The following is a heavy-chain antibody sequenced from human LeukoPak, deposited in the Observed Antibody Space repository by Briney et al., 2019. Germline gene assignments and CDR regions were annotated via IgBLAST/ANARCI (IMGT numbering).Heavy chain of an antibody. CDR1: GGSISGSF. V-gene: IGHV4-59*03. J-gene: IGHJ5*02. D-gene: IGHD4-17*01. CDR3: AKFVTVTTPNWIDP. Sequence: PSETLSLTCTVSGGSISGSFWGWIRQPPGEALEFIGYIFYTGAASYKPSLSSRVTMSVDTSRNQFSLKVTSVTAADTAVYYCAKFVTVTTPNWIDPWGQGILVTVSS. CDR2: IFYTGAA.